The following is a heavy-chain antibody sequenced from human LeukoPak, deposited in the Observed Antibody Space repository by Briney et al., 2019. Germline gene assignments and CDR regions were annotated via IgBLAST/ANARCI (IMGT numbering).Heavy chain of an antibody. CDR3: ARGIENWSYRDAYYFDY. CDR1: GGSISSGSYY. J-gene: IGHJ4*02. Sequence: SETLSLTCTVSGGSISSGSYYWSWIRQPAGKGLEWIGRIYTSGSTNYNPSLKSRVTISVDTSKNQFSLKLSSVTAADTAVYYCARGIENWSYRDAYYFDYWGQGTLVTVSS. D-gene: IGHD1-7*01. V-gene: IGHV4-61*02. CDR2: IYTSGST.